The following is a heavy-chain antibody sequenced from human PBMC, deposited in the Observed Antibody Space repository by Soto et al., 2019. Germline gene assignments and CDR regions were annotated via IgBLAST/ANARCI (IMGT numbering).Heavy chain of an antibody. D-gene: IGHD3-16*01. J-gene: IGHJ4*02. CDR3: AKEAQITFGGVLFY. CDR1: GFTFRSYA. CDR2: ISGNGGST. Sequence: PGGSLRLSCAASGFTFRSYAMSWVRQAPGKGLEWVSAISGNGGSTFYADSVKGRFTVSRDNSKNTLFLQLNSLRAEDTAVYYCAKEAQITFGGVLFYWGQGTLVTVSS. V-gene: IGHV3-23*01.